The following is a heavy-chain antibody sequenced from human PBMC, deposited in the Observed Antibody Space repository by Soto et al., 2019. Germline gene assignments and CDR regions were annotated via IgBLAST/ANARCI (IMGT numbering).Heavy chain of an antibody. D-gene: IGHD7-27*01. CDR3: TREPELGIRVAYFDY. CDR1: GDSVSSNSAA. CDR2: TYYRSKWFN. V-gene: IGHV6-1*01. Sequence: QVQLQQSGPGLVKPSQTLSLTCAISGDSVSSNSAAWNWIRQSPSGGLEWLGRTYYRSKWFNDYAVAVKSRITINPDTSKNQFSLQLTSVTPEDTAVYYCTREPELGIRVAYFDYWGQGTLFTVSS. J-gene: IGHJ4*02.